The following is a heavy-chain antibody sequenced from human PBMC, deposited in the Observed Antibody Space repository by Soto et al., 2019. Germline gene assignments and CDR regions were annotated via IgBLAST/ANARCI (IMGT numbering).Heavy chain of an antibody. D-gene: IGHD3-22*01. CDR1: GFTFSSYG. Sequence: GGSLRLSCAASGFTFSSYGMHWVRQAPGKGLERVAVIWYDGSNKYYADSVKGRFTISRDNSKNTLYLQMNSLRAEDTAVYHCARDRGLYYYDSSGSKAFDYWGQGTLVTVSS. J-gene: IGHJ4*02. CDR2: IWYDGSNK. CDR3: ARDRGLYYYDSSGSKAFDY. V-gene: IGHV3-33*01.